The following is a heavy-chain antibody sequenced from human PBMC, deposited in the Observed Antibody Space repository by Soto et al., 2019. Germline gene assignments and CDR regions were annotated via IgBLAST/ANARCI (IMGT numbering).Heavy chain of an antibody. Sequence: QVQLVQSGAEVKKPGASVKVSCKASGYTFTSYDINWVRQATGQGLEWMGWMNPNSGNTGYAQKFXGXVXLXXNNSISTAYMELSSLRSEDTAVYYCAREVTMIVDNWGQGTLVTVSS. CDR1: GYTFTSYD. CDR2: MNPNSGNT. J-gene: IGHJ4*02. D-gene: IGHD3-22*01. CDR3: AREVTMIVDN. V-gene: IGHV1-8*01.